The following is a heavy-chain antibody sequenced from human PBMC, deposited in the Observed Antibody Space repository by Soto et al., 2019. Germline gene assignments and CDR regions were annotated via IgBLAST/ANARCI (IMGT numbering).Heavy chain of an antibody. CDR3: ARGGGSTDYVANYYFDY. CDR1: GGSLSSGSFS. Sequence: QLRLQESGSGLVKPSQTLSLTCTVSGGSLSSGSFSWGWIRQPPGKGLEWIGYINYSGNTYYNPSPRGRVTISRDMSPNQFSLKLGSVTAADTAVYYCARGGGSTDYVANYYFDYWGRGTLVTVSS. V-gene: IGHV4-30-2*01. CDR2: INYSGNT. D-gene: IGHD4-17*01. J-gene: IGHJ4*02.